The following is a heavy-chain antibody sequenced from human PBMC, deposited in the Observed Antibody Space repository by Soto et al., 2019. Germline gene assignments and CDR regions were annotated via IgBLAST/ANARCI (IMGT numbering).Heavy chain of an antibody. CDR2: TYYRSKWYN. CDR3: ARSIMITFGGVIVPYYFDY. V-gene: IGHV6-1*01. CDR1: GDSVSSNSAA. D-gene: IGHD3-16*02. Sequence: QTLSLTCVISGDSVSSNSAAWNWIRQSPSRGLEWLGRTYYRSKWYNDYAVSVKSRITINPDTSKNQFSLQLNSVTPEDTAVYYCARSIMITFGGVIVPYYFDYWGQGTLVTVSS. J-gene: IGHJ4*02.